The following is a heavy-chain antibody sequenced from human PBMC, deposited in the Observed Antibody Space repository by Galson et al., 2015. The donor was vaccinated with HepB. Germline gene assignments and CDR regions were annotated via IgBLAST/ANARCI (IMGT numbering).Heavy chain of an antibody. J-gene: IGHJ3*02. CDR1: GFTFDDYT. Sequence: SLRLSCAASGFTFDDYTMHWVRQAPGKGLEWVSLISWDGGSTYYADSVKGRFTISRDNSKNSLYLQMNSLRTEDTALYYCAKEQDQSLGAFDIWGQGTMVTVSS. V-gene: IGHV3-43*01. CDR2: ISWDGGST. CDR3: AKEQDQSLGAFDI.